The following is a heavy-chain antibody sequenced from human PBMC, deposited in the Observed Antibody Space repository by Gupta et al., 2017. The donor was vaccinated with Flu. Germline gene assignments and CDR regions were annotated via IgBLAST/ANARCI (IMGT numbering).Heavy chain of an antibody. D-gene: IGHD6-19*01. CDR2: ISSSGSTI. Sequence: VQLVESGGGLVQPGGSLRLSCAASGFTFSSYEMNWVRQAPGKGLEWVSYISSSGSTIYYADSVKGRFTISRDNAKNSLYLQMNSLRAEDTAVYYCARGRESSGSTRDWYFDLWGRGTLVTVSS. CDR3: ARGRESSGSTRDWYFDL. J-gene: IGHJ2*01. V-gene: IGHV3-48*03. CDR1: GFTFSSYE.